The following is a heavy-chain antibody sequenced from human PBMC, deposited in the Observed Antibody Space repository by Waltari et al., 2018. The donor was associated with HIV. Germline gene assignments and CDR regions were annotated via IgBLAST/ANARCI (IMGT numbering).Heavy chain of an antibody. CDR1: GFNFDNYG. CDR2: IKFHGNGT. CDR3: ARGAFGETDY. D-gene: IGHD3-10*01. Sequence: EVQLVESGGGVARPGWTLRLSCTGSGFNFDNYGMSWVRQVPGKGLEWVAGIKFHGNGTGHGDSVKGRFTIFRDNAKKSVYLQMNSLRIEDTALYYCARGAFGETDYWGQGTLVTVVS. V-gene: IGHV3-20*04. J-gene: IGHJ4*02.